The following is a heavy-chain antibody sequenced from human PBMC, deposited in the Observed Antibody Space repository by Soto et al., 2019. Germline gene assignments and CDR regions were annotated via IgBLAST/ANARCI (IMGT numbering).Heavy chain of an antibody. Sequence: QVQLVQSGAEVRKPGASVKVSCKASGYTFTTYDINWVRQATGQGLEWMGWVNPNSGNTGYAQKFQGRVTMARNTSINTAYMELSSLRSEDAAVYYCTRGTRVAEYWGQGTVVTVSS. CDR3: TRGTRVAEY. J-gene: IGHJ4*02. CDR2: VNPNSGNT. V-gene: IGHV1-8*01. CDR1: GYTFTTYD. D-gene: IGHD2-15*01.